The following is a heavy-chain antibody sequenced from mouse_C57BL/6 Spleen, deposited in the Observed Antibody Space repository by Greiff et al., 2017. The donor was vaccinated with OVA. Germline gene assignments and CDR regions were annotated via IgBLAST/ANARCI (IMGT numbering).Heavy chain of an antibody. D-gene: IGHD2-3*01. Sequence: EVKLVESGGGLVKPGGSLELSCAASGFTFSSYAMSWVRQTPEKRLEWVATISDGGSYTYYPDNVKGRFTISRDNAKNNLYLQMSHLKSEDTAMYYCARDLDGYDYAMDYWGQGTSVTVSS. CDR1: GFTFSSYA. CDR3: ARDLDGYDYAMDY. CDR2: ISDGGSYT. J-gene: IGHJ4*01. V-gene: IGHV5-4*01.